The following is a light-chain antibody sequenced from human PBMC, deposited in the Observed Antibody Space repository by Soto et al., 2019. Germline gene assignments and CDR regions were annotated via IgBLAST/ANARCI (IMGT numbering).Light chain of an antibody. Sequence: QSALTQPPSASGSPGQSVTISCTGTSSDVGTHGYVSWYQQHAGKAPKLMIYEVSNRPSGVSNRFSGSKSGNTASLTISGLQAEDEADYYCSSYTSSSTPLYVFGTGTKLTVL. J-gene: IGLJ1*01. V-gene: IGLV2-14*01. CDR3: SSYTSSSTPLYV. CDR1: SSDVGTHGY. CDR2: EVS.